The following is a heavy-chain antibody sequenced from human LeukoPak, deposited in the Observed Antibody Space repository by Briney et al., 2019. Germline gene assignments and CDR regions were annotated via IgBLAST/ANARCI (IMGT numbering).Heavy chain of an antibody. J-gene: IGHJ6*02. CDR2: IYYSGST. CDR3: ARDPDVYYGMDV. Sequence: SETLSLTCTVSGGSISSYYWSWIRQPPGKGLEWIGYIYYSGSTNYNPSLKSRVTISVDTSKNQFSLKLSSVTAADTAVYYCARDPDVYYGMDVWGQGTTVTVSS. V-gene: IGHV4-59*01. CDR1: GGSISSYY.